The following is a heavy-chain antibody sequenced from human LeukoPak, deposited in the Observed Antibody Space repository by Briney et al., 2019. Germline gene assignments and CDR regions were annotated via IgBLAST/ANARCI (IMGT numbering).Heavy chain of an antibody. D-gene: IGHD3-3*01. J-gene: IGHJ4*02. CDR3: ARVAGWSGRTAFDY. V-gene: IGHV1-2*06. Sequence: GASVKVSCKASGYTFTGYYMHWVRQAPGQGLEWMGRINPNSGGTNYAQKFQGRVTMTRDTSTSTVYMELSSLRSEDTAVYYCARVAGWSGRTAFDYWGQGTLVTVSS. CDR1: GYTFTGYY. CDR2: INPNSGGT.